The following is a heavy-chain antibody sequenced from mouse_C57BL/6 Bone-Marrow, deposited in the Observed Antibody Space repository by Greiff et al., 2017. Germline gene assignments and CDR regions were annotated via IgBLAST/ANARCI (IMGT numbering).Heavy chain of an antibody. Sequence: VQIQQSGAELARPGASVKLSCKASGYTFTSYGISWVKQRTGQGLEWIGEIYPRSGNTYYNEKFKGKATLTADKSSSTAYMELRSLTSEDSAVYFCARDWYFDVWGTGTTVTVSS. CDR3: ARDWYFDV. CDR2: IYPRSGNT. V-gene: IGHV1-81*01. J-gene: IGHJ1*03. CDR1: GYTFTSYG.